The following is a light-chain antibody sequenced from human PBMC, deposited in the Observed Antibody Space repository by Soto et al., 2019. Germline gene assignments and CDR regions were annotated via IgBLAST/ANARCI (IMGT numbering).Light chain of an antibody. V-gene: IGKV3D-11*02. J-gene: IGKJ1*01. CDR3: QQRSNWPWT. Sequence: EIVLTQSPATLSLSPGERATLSCRASQSVGSSLVWYQHKPGQAPRLLIYDASYRATGVPARFSGSGPGTDFTLTISSLEPEDFAVYSGQQRSNWPWTFAPGPKVEIK. CDR2: DAS. CDR1: QSVGSS.